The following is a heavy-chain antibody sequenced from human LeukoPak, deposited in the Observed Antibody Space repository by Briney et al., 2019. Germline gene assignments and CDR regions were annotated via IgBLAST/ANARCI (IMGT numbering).Heavy chain of an antibody. CDR1: GVTVSSNY. V-gene: IGHV3-53*01. CDR2: IYSGGST. CDR3: ARDPGLMDVRGAFDI. J-gene: IGHJ3*02. D-gene: IGHD2-8*01. Sequence: GGSLRLSCAASGVTVSSNYMSWVRQAPGKGLEWVSVIYSGGSTYYADSVKGRFTISRDNSKNTLYLQMNSLRAEDTAVYYCARDPGLMDVRGAFDIWGQGTMVTVSS.